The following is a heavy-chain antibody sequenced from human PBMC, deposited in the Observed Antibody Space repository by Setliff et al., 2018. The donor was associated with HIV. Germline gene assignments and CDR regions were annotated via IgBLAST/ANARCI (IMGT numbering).Heavy chain of an antibody. J-gene: IGHJ5*02. CDR1: GYTFTSYG. V-gene: IGHV1-18*01. CDR3: ARLAREEYCRGRTCYPNWFDP. CDR2: ISAYNGNT. D-gene: IGHD2-15*01. Sequence: ASVKVSCKASGYTFTSYGISWVRQAPGQGLEWMGWISAYNGNTNYARNFRGRVTMTTDASTSTAFMELYNLRSDDTAVYYCARLAREEYCRGRTCYPNWFDPWGPGTLVTVSS.